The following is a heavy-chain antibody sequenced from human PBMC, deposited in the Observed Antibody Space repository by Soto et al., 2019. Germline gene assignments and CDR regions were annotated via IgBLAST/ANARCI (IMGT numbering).Heavy chain of an antibody. CDR3: ARCSLVLVPAPGFPP. CDR1: GGSISSGGYY. D-gene: IGHD2-8*02. Sequence: ASETLSLTCTVSGGSISSGGYYWSWIRQHPGKGLEWIGYIYYSGTTYYNPSLKSRVTISVDTSKNQFSLKLSSVSAADTALYYCARCSLVLVPAPGFPPWGRGTLVPVSS. V-gene: IGHV4-31*03. J-gene: IGHJ5*02. CDR2: IYYSGTT.